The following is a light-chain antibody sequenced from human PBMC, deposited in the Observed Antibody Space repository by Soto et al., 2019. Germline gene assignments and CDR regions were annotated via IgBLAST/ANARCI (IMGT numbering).Light chain of an antibody. V-gene: IGLV1-51*01. J-gene: IGLJ7*01. Sequence: QSVLTQPPSVSAAPGQKVTISCSGSSSNIGNNYVSWYQQLPGTAPKLLIYDNNKRPSGIPDRFSGSKSGTSATLGITGLQTGDDADYCCGTWDSSLSAGVFGGGTQLTVL. CDR1: SSNIGNNY. CDR2: DNN. CDR3: GTWDSSLSAGV.